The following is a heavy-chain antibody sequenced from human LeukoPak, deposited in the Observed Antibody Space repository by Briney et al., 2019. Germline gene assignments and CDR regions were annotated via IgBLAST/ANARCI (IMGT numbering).Heavy chain of an antibody. Sequence: SVTLSLTCAVYGGSFSGYYWSWIRQPPGKGLEWIGEINHSGSTNYNPSLKSRVTISVDTSKNQFSLKLSSVTAADTAVYYCARGFVVVAATGAFDIWGQGTMVTVSS. J-gene: IGHJ3*02. CDR1: GGSFSGYY. CDR3: ARGFVVVAATGAFDI. V-gene: IGHV4-34*01. CDR2: INHSGST. D-gene: IGHD2-15*01.